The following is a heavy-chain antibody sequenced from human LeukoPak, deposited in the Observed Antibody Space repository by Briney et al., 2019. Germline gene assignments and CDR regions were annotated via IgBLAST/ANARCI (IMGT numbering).Heavy chain of an antibody. Sequence: GGSLRLSCAASVFTVSSNYMSWVRQAPGKGLEWVSVIFSGGTTYYADSVKGRFTISRDNSKNTLYFQMNSLRVEDTAVYYCARGFAITSAPGAFDIWGQGTVVTVSS. V-gene: IGHV3-53*01. CDR3: ARGFAITSAPGAFDI. CDR2: IFSGGTT. CDR1: VFTVSSNY. J-gene: IGHJ3*02. D-gene: IGHD6-25*01.